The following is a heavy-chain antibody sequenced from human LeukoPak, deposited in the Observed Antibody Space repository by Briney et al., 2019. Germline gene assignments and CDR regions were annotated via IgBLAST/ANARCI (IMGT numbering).Heavy chain of an antibody. J-gene: IGHJ6*04. V-gene: IGHV3-23*01. Sequence: PGGSLRPSCAASGFPFSSYAMTWVRQAPGKGLEWVSAISASGGSTYYADSVRGRFTISRDNSKNTLYLQMNSLRAEDTAVYYCAKASAGSGRALYYYGMDVWGKGTTVTVSS. CDR1: GFPFSSYA. D-gene: IGHD3-10*01. CDR3: AKASAGSGRALYYYGMDV. CDR2: ISASGGST.